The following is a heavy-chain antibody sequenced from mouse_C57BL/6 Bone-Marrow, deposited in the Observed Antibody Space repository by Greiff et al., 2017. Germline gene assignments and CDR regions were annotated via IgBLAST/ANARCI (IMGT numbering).Heavy chain of an antibody. Sequence: QVQLQQSGPGLVQPSQSLSITCTVSGFSLTSYGVHWVRQSPGKGLEWLGVIWSGGSTDYNAAFISRLSISKDNSKSQVFFKMNSLQADDTAIYYCARRLRRRVYYAMDYWGQGTSVTVSS. D-gene: IGHD2-4*01. J-gene: IGHJ4*01. CDR1: GFSLTSYG. CDR2: IWSGGST. CDR3: ARRLRRRVYYAMDY. V-gene: IGHV2-2*01.